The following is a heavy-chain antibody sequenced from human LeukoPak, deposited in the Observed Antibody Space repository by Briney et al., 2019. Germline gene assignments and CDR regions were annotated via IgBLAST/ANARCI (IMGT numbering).Heavy chain of an antibody. CDR1: GGSISSGGYS. D-gene: IGHD3-3*01. V-gene: IGHV4-30-4*07. CDR2: IYTSGST. Sequence: PSQTLSLTCAVSGGSISSGGYSWSWIRQPPGKGLEWIGHIYTSGSTNYNPSLKSRVTMSVDTSKNQFSLKLSSVTAADTAVYYCARAPRDFWSGYYQGLYWFDPWGQGTLVTVSS. CDR3: ARAPRDFWSGYYQGLYWFDP. J-gene: IGHJ5*02.